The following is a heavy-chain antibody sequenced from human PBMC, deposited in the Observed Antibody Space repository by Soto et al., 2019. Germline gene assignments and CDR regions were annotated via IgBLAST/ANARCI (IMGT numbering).Heavy chain of an antibody. J-gene: IGHJ6*02. CDR2: IHPGDSDT. CDR1: GYSFTKYF. D-gene: IGHD3-22*01. CDR3: ATPYYYDTSGNAVDV. Sequence: GESLKISCKGSGYSFTKYFVGWVRQMPGKGLEWMGIIHPGDSDTRYSPSFQGQVTISADKSINTAYLQWSSLKASDTAIYYCATPYYYDTSGNAVDVWGQGTTVTVSS. V-gene: IGHV5-51*01.